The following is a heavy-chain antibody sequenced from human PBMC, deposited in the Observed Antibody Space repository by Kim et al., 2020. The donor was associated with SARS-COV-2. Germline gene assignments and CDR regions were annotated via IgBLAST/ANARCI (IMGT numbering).Heavy chain of an antibody. J-gene: IGHJ5*02. Sequence: SETLSLTCTVSGGSISSSSYYWGWIRQPPGKGLEWIGSIYYSGSTYYNPSLKSRVTISVDTSKNQFSLKLSSVTAADTAVYYCARRWIVGRFDPWGQGTLVTVSS. V-gene: IGHV4-39*01. CDR3: ARRWIVGRFDP. CDR1: GGSISSSSYY. CDR2: IYYSGST. D-gene: IGHD3-22*01.